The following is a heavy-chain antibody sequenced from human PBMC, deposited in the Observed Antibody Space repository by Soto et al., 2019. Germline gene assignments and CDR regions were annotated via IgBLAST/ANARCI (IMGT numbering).Heavy chain of an antibody. D-gene: IGHD2-2*02. Sequence: QSGGSLRLSCAASGFTFSSYAMHWVRQAPGKGLEWVAVISYDGSNKYYADSVKGRFTISRDNSKNTLYLQMNSLRAEDTAVYYCARARYCSSTSCYRSPYGMDVWGQGTTVTVSS. CDR3: ARARYCSSTSCYRSPYGMDV. CDR2: ISYDGSNK. V-gene: IGHV3-30-3*01. J-gene: IGHJ6*02. CDR1: GFTFSSYA.